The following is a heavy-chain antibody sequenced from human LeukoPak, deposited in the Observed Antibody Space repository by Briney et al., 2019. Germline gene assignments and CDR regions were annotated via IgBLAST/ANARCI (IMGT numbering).Heavy chain of an antibody. CDR1: GGTFSSYT. V-gene: IGHV1-69*02. J-gene: IGHJ3*02. CDR3: SMIVVVNAFDI. CDR2: IIPILGIA. D-gene: IGHD3-22*01. Sequence: SVKVSCKASGGTFSSYTIGWVRQAPGQGLEWMGRIIPILGIANYAQKFQGRVTITADKSTSTAYMELSSLRSEDTAVYYCSMIVVVNAFDIWGQGTMVTVSS.